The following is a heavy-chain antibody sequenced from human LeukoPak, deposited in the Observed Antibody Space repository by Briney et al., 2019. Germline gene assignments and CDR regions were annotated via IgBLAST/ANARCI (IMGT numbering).Heavy chain of an antibody. D-gene: IGHD2-2*01. CDR3: AKSFKDIVVVPAAIAGY. CDR1: GFTFSSYA. Sequence: GGSLRLSCAASGFTFSSYAMSWVRQAPGKGLEWVSAISGSGGSTYYADSVKGRFTISRDNSKNTLYLQMNSLRAEDTAVYYCAKSFKDIVVVPAAIAGYWGQGTLVTVSS. CDR2: ISGSGGST. V-gene: IGHV3-23*01. J-gene: IGHJ4*02.